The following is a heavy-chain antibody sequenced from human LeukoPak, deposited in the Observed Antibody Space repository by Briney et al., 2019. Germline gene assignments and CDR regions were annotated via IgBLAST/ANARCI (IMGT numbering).Heavy chain of an antibody. V-gene: IGHV1-69*01. CDR3: ARGPSNDYGDPSFDY. CDR1: GGTFSSYA. CDR2: IIPIFGTA. D-gene: IGHD4-17*01. J-gene: IGHJ4*02. Sequence: GSSVKVSCKASGGTFSSYAISWVRQAPGQGLEWMGGIIPIFGTANYAQKFQGRVTSTADASTSTAYMQLSSLRSEDTAVYYCARGPSNDYGDPSFDYWGQGTLVTVSS.